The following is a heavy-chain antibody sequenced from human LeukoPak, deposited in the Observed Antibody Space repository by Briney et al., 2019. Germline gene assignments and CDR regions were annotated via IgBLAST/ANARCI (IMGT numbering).Heavy chain of an antibody. CDR1: GGSISSYY. J-gene: IGHJ4*02. CDR2: IYTSGST. CDR3: ARDYAEGSGAYFDY. D-gene: IGHD3-16*01. V-gene: IGHV4-4*07. Sequence: PSETLSLTCTVSGGSISSYYWSRIRQPAGKGLEWIGRIYTSGSTNYNPSLKSRVTMSVDTSKNQFSLKLSSVTAADTAVYYCARDYAEGSGAYFDYWGQGTLVTVSS.